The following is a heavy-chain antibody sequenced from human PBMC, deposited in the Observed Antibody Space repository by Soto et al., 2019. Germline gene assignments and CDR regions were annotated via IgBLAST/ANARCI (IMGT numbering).Heavy chain of an antibody. Sequence: GGPLRLSCSASGFTFSTYGMHWVRQAPGKGLEWVSSISSGGSYIYYADSVKGRFTISRDNAKNSLYLQMNSLRAEDTAVYYCARVQNPRRWVDGMEGWGPGPTVTVSS. CDR3: ARVQNPRRWVDGMEG. CDR2: ISSGGSYI. J-gene: IGHJ6*02. CDR1: GFTFSTYG. V-gene: IGHV3-21*01.